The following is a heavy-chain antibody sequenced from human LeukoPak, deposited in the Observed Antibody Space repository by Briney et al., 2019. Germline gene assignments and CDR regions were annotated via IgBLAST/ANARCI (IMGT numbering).Heavy chain of an antibody. CDR3: AESITIFGVVIDSWFDP. CDR1: GGTFSSYA. J-gene: IGHJ5*02. CDR2: IIPIFGTA. D-gene: IGHD3-3*01. V-gene: IGHV1-69*01. Sequence: SSVKVSXKASGGTFSSYAISWVRQAPGQGLEWMGGIIPIFGTASYAQKFQGRVTITADESTSTAYMELSSLRSEDTAVYYCAESITIFGVVIDSWFDPWGQGTLVTVSS.